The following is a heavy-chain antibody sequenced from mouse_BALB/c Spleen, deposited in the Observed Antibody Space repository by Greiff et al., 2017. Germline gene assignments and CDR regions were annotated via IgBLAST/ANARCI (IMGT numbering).Heavy chain of an antibody. CDR1: GFSLTSYG. J-gene: IGHJ4*01. V-gene: IGHV2-9*02. CDR2: IWAGGST. CDR3: ARDKGNYDAMDY. Sequence: VKLQESGPGLVAPSQSLSITCTVSGFSLTSYGVHWVRQPPGKGLEWLGVIWAGGSTNYNSALMSRLSISKDNSKSQVFLKMNSLQTDDTAMYYCARDKGNYDAMDYWGQGTSVTVSS. D-gene: IGHD2-1*01.